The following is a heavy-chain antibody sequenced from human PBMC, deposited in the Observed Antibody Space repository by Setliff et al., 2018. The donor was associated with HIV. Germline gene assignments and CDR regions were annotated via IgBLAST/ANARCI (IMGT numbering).Heavy chain of an antibody. D-gene: IGHD3-3*01. CDR2: ISGSDDNT. Sequence: GGSLRLSCAASGFTFSNYAMSWVRQAPGKGLEWVSTISGSDDNTYYADSVKGRFTISRDNAKNSLYLQMNSLRAEDTAVYYCAKAQWLLSHWGFDPWGQGTLVTVSS. V-gene: IGHV3-23*01. CDR1: GFTFSNYA. J-gene: IGHJ5*02. CDR3: AKAQWLLSHWGFDP.